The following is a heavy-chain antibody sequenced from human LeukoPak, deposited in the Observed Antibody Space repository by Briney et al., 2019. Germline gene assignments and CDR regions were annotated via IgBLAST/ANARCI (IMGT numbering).Heavy chain of an antibody. D-gene: IGHD1-26*01. Sequence: ASVKVSCKASGYTFTSYGISWVRQAPGQGLEWMGGFDPEDGKTMYAQKFQGRVTMTEDTFTDTAYMELSSLRSEDTAVYYCATDFGVGATYVFDIWGQGTMVTVSS. J-gene: IGHJ3*02. CDR3: ATDFGVGATYVFDI. CDR2: FDPEDGKT. V-gene: IGHV1-24*01. CDR1: GYTFTSYG.